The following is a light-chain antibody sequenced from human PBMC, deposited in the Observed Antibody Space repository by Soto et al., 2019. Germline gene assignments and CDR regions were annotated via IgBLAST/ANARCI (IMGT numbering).Light chain of an antibody. CDR1: SSDVGGYNY. Sequence: QSALTQPRSVSGSPGQSVTISCTGTSSDVGGYNYVSWYQQNPGKAPKLMIYDVSKRPSGVPDRFSGSKSGNAASLTISGLQAEEEADYYCCSYAGSYAWIFGGGTKLTVL. CDR3: CSYAGSYAWI. V-gene: IGLV2-11*01. J-gene: IGLJ2*01. CDR2: DVS.